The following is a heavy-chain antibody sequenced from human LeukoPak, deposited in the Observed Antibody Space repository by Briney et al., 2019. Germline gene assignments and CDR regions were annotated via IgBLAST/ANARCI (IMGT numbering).Heavy chain of an antibody. CDR1: GFTFSSYW. CDR2: IKQDGSEK. D-gene: IGHD4-17*01. Sequence: GGSLRLSCAASGFTFSSYWMSWVRQAPGKGLEWVANIKQDGSEKYYVDSVKGRFTISRDNAKNSLYLQMNRLRAEDTAVYYCASSYGDYALSAFDIWGQGTMVTVSS. V-gene: IGHV3-7*01. CDR3: ASSYGDYALSAFDI. J-gene: IGHJ3*02.